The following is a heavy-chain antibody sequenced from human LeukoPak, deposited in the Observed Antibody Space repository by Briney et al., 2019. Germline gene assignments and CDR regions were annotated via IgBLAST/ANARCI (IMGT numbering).Heavy chain of an antibody. Sequence: ASVKVSCKASGYTFTSYGISWVRQAPGQGLEWMGWISAYNGNTNYAQKFQGRVTMTRDTSISIAYMELSRLRSDDTAVYYCAVTYYYDSSGGNWFDPWGQGTLVTVSS. CDR2: ISAYNGNT. V-gene: IGHV1-18*01. CDR3: AVTYYYDSSGGNWFDP. J-gene: IGHJ5*02. D-gene: IGHD3-22*01. CDR1: GYTFTSYG.